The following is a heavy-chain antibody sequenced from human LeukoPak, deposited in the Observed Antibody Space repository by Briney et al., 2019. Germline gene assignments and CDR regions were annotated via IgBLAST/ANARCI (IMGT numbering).Heavy chain of an antibody. J-gene: IGHJ1*01. CDR2: ISGSGGST. V-gene: IGHV3-23*01. CDR3: AREYDNSPAYFQH. Sequence: GGSLRLSCAASGFTFSSYAMSWVRQAPGKGLEWVSAISGSGGSTYYADSVKGRFTISRDNSKNTLYLQMNSLRVEDTAIYYCAREYDNSPAYFQHWGQGTLVTVSS. CDR1: GFTFSSYA. D-gene: IGHD5-24*01.